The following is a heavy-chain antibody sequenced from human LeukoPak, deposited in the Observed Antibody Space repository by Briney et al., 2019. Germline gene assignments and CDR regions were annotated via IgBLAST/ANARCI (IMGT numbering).Heavy chain of an antibody. Sequence: GASVKVSCKASGYTFTSYDINWVRQATGQGLEWMGWMNPNSGNTGYAQKFQGRVTMTRHTSISTAYMELSSLRSEDTPGYYCAVLYEIFTCYYKRVYDYWGQGTLVTVSS. D-gene: IGHD3-9*01. CDR1: GYTFTSYD. CDR3: AVLYEIFTCYYKRVYDY. CDR2: MNPNSGNT. J-gene: IGHJ4*02. V-gene: IGHV1-8*01.